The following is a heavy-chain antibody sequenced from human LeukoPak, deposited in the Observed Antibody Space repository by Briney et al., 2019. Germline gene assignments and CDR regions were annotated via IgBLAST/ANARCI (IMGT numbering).Heavy chain of an antibody. D-gene: IGHD3-3*01. V-gene: IGHV3-23*01. CDR1: GFTFSNYA. J-gene: IGHJ4*02. CDR3: AKDLGITIFGVVSKPQIFDY. CDR2: ISGSGGST. Sequence: GGSLRLSCAASGFTFSNYAMTWVRQAPGKGLEWVSAISGSGGSTYYADSVKGRFTISRDNSKNTLYLQMNSLRAEDTAVYYCAKDLGITIFGVVSKPQIFDYWGQGTLVTVSS.